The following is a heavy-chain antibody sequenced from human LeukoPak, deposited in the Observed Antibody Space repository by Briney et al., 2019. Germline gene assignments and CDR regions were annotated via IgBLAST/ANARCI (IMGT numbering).Heavy chain of an antibody. CDR2: ISSSGSGR. CDR1: GFIFSTYS. V-gene: IGHV3-48*02. J-gene: IGHJ4*02. CDR3: ARVKGDGDSYYFDY. D-gene: IGHD4-17*01. Sequence: GGSLRLSCAASGFIFSTYSMSWVRQAPGKGLEWISYISSSGSGRFYADSVKGRFTISRDNGKKSESLQINSLRDEDTAVYYCARVKGDGDSYYFDYWGQGTLVAASS.